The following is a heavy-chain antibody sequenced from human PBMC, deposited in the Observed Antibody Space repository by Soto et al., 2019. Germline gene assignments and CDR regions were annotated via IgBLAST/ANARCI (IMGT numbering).Heavy chain of an antibody. CDR3: ALIRSGIEGFDH. V-gene: IGHV3-66*01. D-gene: IGHD3-10*01. J-gene: IGHJ4*02. CDR2: IYSGGRT. CDR1: GFTVSNNY. Sequence: GGSLRLSCAASGFTVSNNYMSWVRQAPGKGLEWVSVIYSGGRTYYADSVKDRFTTSRDNSKNTLYLQMNSLRVEDTAVYYCALIRSGIEGFDHWGQGTLVTISS.